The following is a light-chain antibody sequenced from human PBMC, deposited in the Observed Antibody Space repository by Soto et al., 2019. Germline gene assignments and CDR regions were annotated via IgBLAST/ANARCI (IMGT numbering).Light chain of an antibody. V-gene: IGLV1-40*01. J-gene: IGLJ1*01. CDR1: SSNIGAGYD. Sequence: QTVVTQPPSASGAPGQRVTISCTGSSSNIGAGYDVHWYQPLPGTAPKLLIYGNSNRPSGVPDRLSGSKSGTSASLAITGLPAEDEDDYYCQSYDSSLTGPYVFGTGTKLTVL. CDR2: GNS. CDR3: QSYDSSLTGPYV.